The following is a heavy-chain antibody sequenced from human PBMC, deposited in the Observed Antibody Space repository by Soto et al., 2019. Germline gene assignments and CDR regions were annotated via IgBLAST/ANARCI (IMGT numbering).Heavy chain of an antibody. V-gene: IGHV5-10-1*01. Sequence: GESLQLSCPAYGYILTSHWITRVRQMPGKGLEWIGSIDPSDSSYTNYSPSFQGHVTMSVDKSITTAYLQWSSLKASDTAIYYCARAAGSSDPGDYWGQGTLVTVPS. CDR3: ARAAGSSDPGDY. D-gene: IGHD6-25*01. CDR1: GYILTSHW. CDR2: IDPSDSSYT. J-gene: IGHJ4*02.